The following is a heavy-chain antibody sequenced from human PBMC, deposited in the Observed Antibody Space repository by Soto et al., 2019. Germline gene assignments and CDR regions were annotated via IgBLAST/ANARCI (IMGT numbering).Heavy chain of an antibody. CDR3: ARDSLTGYYFGS. CDR1: GGSISSGGYS. Sequence: QLQLQESGSGLVKPSQTLSLSCAVSGGSISSGGYSWNWIRQAPGKGLEWIGYIYHSGSTYYNPSLKSRVTISVDKSNNQFSLKLTSVTDADTAVYFCARDSLTGYYFGSWGQGALVTVSS. CDR2: IYHSGST. V-gene: IGHV4-30-2*01. D-gene: IGHD3-9*01. J-gene: IGHJ4*02.